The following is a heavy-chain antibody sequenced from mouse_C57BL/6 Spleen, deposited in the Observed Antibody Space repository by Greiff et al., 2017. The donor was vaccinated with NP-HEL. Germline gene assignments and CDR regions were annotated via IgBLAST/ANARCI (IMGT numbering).Heavy chain of an antibody. CDR2: ISDGGSYT. J-gene: IGHJ3*01. Sequence: EVMLVESGGGLVKPGGSLKLSCAASGFTFSSYAMSWVRQTPEKRLEWVATISDGGSYTYYPDNVKGRFTISRDNAKNNLYLHKSHLKTEDTAMYYYARDTYGNIRAYWGKGTLVTVAA. CDR1: GFTFSSYA. D-gene: IGHD2-1*01. CDR3: ARDTYGNIRAY. V-gene: IGHV5-4*01.